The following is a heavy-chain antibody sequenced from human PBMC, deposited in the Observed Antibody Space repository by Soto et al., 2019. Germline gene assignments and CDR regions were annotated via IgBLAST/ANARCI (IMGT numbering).Heavy chain of an antibody. V-gene: IGHV1-69*13. J-gene: IGHJ1*01. D-gene: IGHD3-22*01. CDR2: IIPLFGTA. CDR3: ARGWGSDSTTYYYAY. Sequence: GASVKVSCKASGGTFSNYAINWVRQAPGQGLEWMGGIIPLFGTANYAQKFQGRVTITADESTSTAYMELSSLRSEDTALYFCARGWGSDSTTYYYAYWGQGTSVTVSS. CDR1: GGTFSNYA.